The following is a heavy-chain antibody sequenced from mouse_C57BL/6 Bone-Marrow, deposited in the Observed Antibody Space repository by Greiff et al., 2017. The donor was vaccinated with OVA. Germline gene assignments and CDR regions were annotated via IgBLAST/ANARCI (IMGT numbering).Heavy chain of an antibody. CDR2: VNPYNGGT. Sequence: VHVKQSGPVLVKPGASVKMSCKASGYTFTDYYMNWVKQSHGKSLEWIGVVNPYNGGTSYNQQFKGKATLTVDKSSSTAYMELNSLTSEDSAVYYCARREFITTVVDHYYFDYWGQGTTLTVSS. J-gene: IGHJ2*01. D-gene: IGHD1-1*01. CDR3: ARREFITTVVDHYYFDY. V-gene: IGHV1-19*01. CDR1: GYTFTDYY.